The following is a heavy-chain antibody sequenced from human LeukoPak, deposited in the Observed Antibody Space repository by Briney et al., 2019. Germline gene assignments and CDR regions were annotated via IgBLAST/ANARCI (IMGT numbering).Heavy chain of an antibody. CDR1: GYTFTGYY. CDR3: ASGVVVAVGSLAFDI. D-gene: IGHD2-15*01. CDR2: INPNSGGT. J-gene: IGHJ3*02. V-gene: IGHV1-2*02. Sequence: ASVKVSCKASGYTFTGYYMHWVRQAPGQGLEWMGWINPNSGGTNYAQKFQGRATMTRDTSISTAYMELSRLRSDDTAVYYCASGVVVAVGSLAFDIWGQGTMVTVSS.